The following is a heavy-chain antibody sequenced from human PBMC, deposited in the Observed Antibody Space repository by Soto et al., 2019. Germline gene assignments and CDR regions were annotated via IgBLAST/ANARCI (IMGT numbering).Heavy chain of an antibody. CDR1: GGTFGSYA. CDR3: ARSDIVVVPAASARYYYGMDV. J-gene: IGHJ6*02. D-gene: IGHD2-2*01. CDR2: IIPIFGTA. V-gene: IGHV1-69*13. Sequence: GASVKVSCKASGGTFGSYAISWVRQAPGQGLEWMGGIIPIFGTANYAQKFQGRVTITADESTSTAYMELSSLRSEDTAVYYCARSDIVVVPAASARYYYGMDVWGQGTTVTVSS.